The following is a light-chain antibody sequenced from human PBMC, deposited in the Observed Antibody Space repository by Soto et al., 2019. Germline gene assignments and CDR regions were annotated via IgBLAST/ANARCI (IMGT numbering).Light chain of an antibody. Sequence: QSVLTQPPSASGTPGQRVTISCSGSSSNIGNNDVYWYQHLPGTAPKLIIYRNSQRPSGVPDRFSGSKSDTSASLAISGLRSEDDADYYCATWDDSLSVLFGGGTKLTVL. J-gene: IGLJ2*01. CDR1: SSNIGNND. CDR2: RNS. V-gene: IGLV1-47*01. CDR3: ATWDDSLSVL.